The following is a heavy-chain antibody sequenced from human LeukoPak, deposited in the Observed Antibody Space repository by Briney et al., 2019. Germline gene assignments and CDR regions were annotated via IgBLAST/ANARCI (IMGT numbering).Heavy chain of an antibody. Sequence: GASVKVSCKASGYTFTSYGISWVRQAPGQGLEWMGWISAYNGNTNYAQKLQGRVTMTTDTSTSTAYMELRSLRSDDTAVYYCARDSFPYGSGSPNRFDPWGQGTLVTVSS. CDR1: GYTFTSYG. J-gene: IGHJ5*02. CDR3: ARDSFPYGSGSPNRFDP. D-gene: IGHD3-10*01. V-gene: IGHV1-18*01. CDR2: ISAYNGNT.